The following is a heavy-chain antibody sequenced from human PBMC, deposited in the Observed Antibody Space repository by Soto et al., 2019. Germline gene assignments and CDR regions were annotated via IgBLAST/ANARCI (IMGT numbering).Heavy chain of an antibody. D-gene: IGHD2-2*02. CDR2: IYYSGST. V-gene: IGHV4-59*01. J-gene: IGHJ4*02. CDR1: GGSISSYY. Sequence: SETVSLTCXVSGGSISSYYWSWIRQPPGKGLAWIVYIYYSGSTNYNPSLKSRVTISVDTSKNQFSLKLSSVTAADTAVYYCARGVGGYCSSTSCYTYYFDYWGQGTLVTVSS. CDR3: ARGVGGYCSSTSCYTYYFDY.